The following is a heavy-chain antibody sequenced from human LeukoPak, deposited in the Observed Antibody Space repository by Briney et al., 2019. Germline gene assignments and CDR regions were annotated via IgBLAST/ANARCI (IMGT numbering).Heavy chain of an antibody. D-gene: IGHD2-2*01. CDR2: INHSGST. V-gene: IGHV4-34*01. J-gene: IGHJ4*02. CDR1: GGSFSGYY. CDR3: ARGRYCSSTSCYPGSFDY. Sequence: SETLSLTCAVYGGSFSGYYWSWIRQPPGKGLEWLGEINHSGSTNYNPSLKSRVTISVDTSKNQFSLKLSSVTAADTAVYYCARGRYCSSTSCYPGSFDYWGQGTLVTVSS.